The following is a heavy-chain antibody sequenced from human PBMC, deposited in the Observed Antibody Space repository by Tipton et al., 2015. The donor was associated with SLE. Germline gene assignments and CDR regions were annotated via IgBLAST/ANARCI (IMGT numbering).Heavy chain of an antibody. D-gene: IGHD3-3*01. CDR3: ARDQEAETSWSGWSIDY. CDR2: INPNSGGT. J-gene: IGHJ4*02. Sequence: QVQLVQSGAEVRKPGASVTVSCKASGYTFTGHYMHWVRQAPGQGLEWMGRINPNSGGTEYTQKFQGRVTMTRDTSINTAYMELTRLESDDTAVYYCARDQEAETSWSGWSIDYWGQGTLVTVSS. V-gene: IGHV1-2*06. CDR1: GYTFTGHY.